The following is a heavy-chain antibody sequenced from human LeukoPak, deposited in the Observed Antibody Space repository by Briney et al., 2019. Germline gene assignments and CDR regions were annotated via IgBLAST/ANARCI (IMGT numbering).Heavy chain of an antibody. V-gene: IGHV1-18*01. CDR3: ARIASDGSGTDHY. Sequence: ASVKVSCKASGYMFSSYGITWVRQAPGQGLEWMGWISAYNGNTKSAQNLQGRVIMTTDTSTNTAHMELRSLRSDDTAVYYCARIASDGSGTDHYWGQGTQVIVSS. CDR1: GYMFSSYG. D-gene: IGHD3-10*01. J-gene: IGHJ4*02. CDR2: ISAYNGNT.